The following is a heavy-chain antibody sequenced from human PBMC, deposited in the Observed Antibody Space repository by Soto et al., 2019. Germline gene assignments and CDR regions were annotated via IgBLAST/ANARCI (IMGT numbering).Heavy chain of an antibody. CDR2: IYPGDSDT. CDR3: ARRLVGGNLMDTFDI. Sequence: GESLKISCKGSGYSFTSNWIGWVRQMPGKGMEWMGIIYPGDSDTRYSPSFQGQVTISADTSISTAYLQWSSLKASDTAMYYCARRLVGGNLMDTFDIWGQGTMVTVSS. J-gene: IGHJ3*02. CDR1: GYSFTSNW. D-gene: IGHD6-19*01. V-gene: IGHV5-51*01.